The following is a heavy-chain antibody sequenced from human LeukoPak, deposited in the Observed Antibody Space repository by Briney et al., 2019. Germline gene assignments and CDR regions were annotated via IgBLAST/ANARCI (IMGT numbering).Heavy chain of an antibody. CDR1: GYSFTDKY. Sequence: ASVKVSCKASGYSFTDKYMHWVRQAPGQGLEWMGWINPNSGGTNYGQKFQGRVTMTTDTSMSTAYMELSRLTSDGTAVYYCARAGGRSWFDPWGQGTLVTVSS. V-gene: IGHV1-2*02. CDR3: ARAGGRSWFDP. CDR2: INPNSGGT. J-gene: IGHJ5*02.